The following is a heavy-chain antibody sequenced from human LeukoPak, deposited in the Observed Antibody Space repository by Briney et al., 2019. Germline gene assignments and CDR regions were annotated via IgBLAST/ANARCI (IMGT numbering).Heavy chain of an antibody. V-gene: IGHV3-13*01. J-gene: IGHJ6*02. Sequence: GGSLRHSRAASGFTFSNYVMHWLRQVTGKGLEWGSAINTAGDTYYPGSVKGRFSICRENAKNSLYLQMYTVPAEATAVFYCARETPVAGINSVFDGMDVWGHGTTVTVSS. CDR3: ARETPVAGINSVFDGMDV. CDR2: INTAGDT. D-gene: IGHD6-19*01. CDR1: GFTFSNYV.